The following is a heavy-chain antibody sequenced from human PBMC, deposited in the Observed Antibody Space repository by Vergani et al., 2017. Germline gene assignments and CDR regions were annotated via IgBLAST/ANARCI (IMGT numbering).Heavy chain of an antibody. CDR3: AKVGRSEGAGTFGTFHI. V-gene: IGHV3-23*01. J-gene: IGHJ3*02. CDR2: LSASDRRT. D-gene: IGHD6-19*01. Sequence: EVQLLESGGDLVQPGGSLRLSCAASGFTFIMHAMSWVRQAPGKGLEWVSTLSASDRRTHYADTVKGRFTLSRDIPKNTLFLHMNSLRPEDTAVYYCAKVGRSEGAGTFGTFHILRQGTMVTDSS. CDR1: GFTFIMHA.